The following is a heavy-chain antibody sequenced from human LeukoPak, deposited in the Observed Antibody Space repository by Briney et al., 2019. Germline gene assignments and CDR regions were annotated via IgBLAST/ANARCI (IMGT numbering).Heavy chain of an antibody. CDR1: GYTFSSYG. J-gene: IGHJ3*02. D-gene: IGHD5-12*01. CDR3: AREGAYIGWPQASGI. V-gene: IGHV1-18*01. Sequence: ASVKVSCKASGYTFSSYGISWVRQAPGQGLEWMGWISGYNAITETAQKVQGRLTLTTDTSTSTAYMELRTLRSDDTAVYYCAREGAYIGWPQASGIWGQGTMVTVS. CDR2: ISGYNAIT.